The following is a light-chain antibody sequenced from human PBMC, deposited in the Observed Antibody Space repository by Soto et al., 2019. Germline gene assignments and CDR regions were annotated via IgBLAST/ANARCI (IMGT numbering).Light chain of an antibody. CDR2: AAS. J-gene: IGKJ1*01. V-gene: IGKV1-39*01. Sequence: DIQMTQSPSCLSASVGDRVTITCRASQSISSYLNWYQQKPGKAPKLLIYAASSLQSGVPSRFSGSGSGTDFTLTISSLQPEDFATYYCQQSYSTLPTFGQGTKVEIK. CDR3: QQSYSTLPT. CDR1: QSISSY.